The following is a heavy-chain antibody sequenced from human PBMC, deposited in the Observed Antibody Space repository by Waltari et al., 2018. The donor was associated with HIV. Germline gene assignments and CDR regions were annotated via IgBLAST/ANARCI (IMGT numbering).Heavy chain of an antibody. D-gene: IGHD3-10*01. V-gene: IGHV3-23*03. J-gene: IGHJ3*01. CDR1: GFNFGDYA. CDR2: ISVGGTST. CDR3: IKEASLMVWAPEKSPV. Sequence: LESGGDFVQPGGRLRLSCVGSGFNFGDYAMSWVRQSPGRCLQWISHISVGGTSTSYADSVKGRFTIFRENSRNTLYLQLNDLMTEDTAVYFCIKEASLMVWAPEKSPVWGRGTTVTVSP.